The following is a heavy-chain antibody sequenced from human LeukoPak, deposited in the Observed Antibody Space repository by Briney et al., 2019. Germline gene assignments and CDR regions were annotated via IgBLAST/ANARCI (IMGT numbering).Heavy chain of an antibody. D-gene: IGHD6-19*01. J-gene: IGHJ4*02. CDR1: GFTFSSHG. CDR3: TRNSGSYGVS. CDR2: ISPSGAIT. V-gene: IGHV3-23*01. Sequence: AGSLTLTCAGSGFTFSSHGMNWVRQAPGKGLEWVSCISPSGAITYYTDSGKGPFTSARANSKNTMYLPLTRLRADDAAVYYCTRNSGSYGVSWGQGTLVTVSS.